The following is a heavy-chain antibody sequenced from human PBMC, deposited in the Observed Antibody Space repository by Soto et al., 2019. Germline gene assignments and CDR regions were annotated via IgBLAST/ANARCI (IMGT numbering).Heavy chain of an antibody. D-gene: IGHD4-17*01. CDR1: GGSISSYY. Sequence: SETLSLTCTVSGGSISSYYWSWIRQPPGKGLEWIGYIYYSGSTNYNPSLKSRVTISVDTSKNQFSLKLSSVTAADTAVYYCAREVNTGGWFDYWGQGTLVTVSS. CDR2: IYYSGST. V-gene: IGHV4-59*01. J-gene: IGHJ4*02. CDR3: AREVNTGGWFDY.